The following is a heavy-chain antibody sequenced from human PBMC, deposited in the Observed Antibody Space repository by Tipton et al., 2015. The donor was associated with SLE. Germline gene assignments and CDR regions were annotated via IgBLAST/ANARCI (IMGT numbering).Heavy chain of an antibody. CDR2: MNPNRGNT. CDR1: GYTFTSYD. J-gene: IGHJ6*03. Sequence: QVQLVQSGAEVKKPGASVKVSCKASGYTFTSYDINWARQAIGQGLEWIGWMNPNRGNTGYAQKFQGRVTMTRNTSISTAYMELNSLRSEDTAVYYYARSPRPTIFGVVSRSYMENWGKGASVTVSS. D-gene: IGHD3-3*01. CDR3: ARSPRPTIFGVVSRSYMEN. V-gene: IGHV1-8*01.